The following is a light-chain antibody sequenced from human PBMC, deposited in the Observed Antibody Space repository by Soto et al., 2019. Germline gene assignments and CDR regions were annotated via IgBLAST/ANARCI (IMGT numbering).Light chain of an antibody. J-gene: IGKJ1*01. V-gene: IGKV3-20*01. CDR3: QQYGSSPPT. CDR1: QSVSTNN. Sequence: EIVLTQSPGTLALSPGESATLSCRASQSVSTNNLAWYQRKPGQAPRLLIYGASSRATDIPARFSGSGSGTDFTLTITRLEPEDFAVYYCQQYGSSPPTFGQGTKVEIK. CDR2: GAS.